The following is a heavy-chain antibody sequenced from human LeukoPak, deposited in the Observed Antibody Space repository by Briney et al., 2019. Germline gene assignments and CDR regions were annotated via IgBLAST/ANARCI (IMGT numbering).Heavy chain of an antibody. CDR3: ARDGREYYYDSSGYYIDY. J-gene: IGHJ4*02. V-gene: IGHV1-2*02. D-gene: IGHD3-22*01. CDR2: INPNSGGT. CDR1: GYTFTGYY. Sequence: ASVKVSCKASGYTFTGYYMHWVRQAPGQGLEWMGWINPNSGGTNYAQKLQGRVTMTTDTSTSTAYMELRSLRSDDTAVYYCARDGREYYYDSSGYYIDYWGQGTLVTVSS.